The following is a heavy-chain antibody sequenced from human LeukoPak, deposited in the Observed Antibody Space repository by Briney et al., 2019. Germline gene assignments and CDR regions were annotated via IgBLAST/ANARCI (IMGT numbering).Heavy chain of an antibody. CDR2: IYYGGST. V-gene: IGHV4-39*01. CDR3: ATAYSSSWFDY. Sequence: SETLSLTCTVSGGSISSSSYYWGWIRQPPGKGLEWIGSIYYGGSTYYNPSLKSRVTISVDTSKNQFSLKLSSVTAADTAVYYCATAYSSSWFDYRGQGTLVTVSS. CDR1: GGSISSSSYY. J-gene: IGHJ4*02. D-gene: IGHD6-13*01.